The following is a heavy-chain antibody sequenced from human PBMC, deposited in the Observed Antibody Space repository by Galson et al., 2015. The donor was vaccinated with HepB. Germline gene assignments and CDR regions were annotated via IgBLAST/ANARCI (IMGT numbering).Heavy chain of an antibody. CDR2: ISSSGNTI. CDR3: ARGDSGYDYHSDY. D-gene: IGHD5-12*01. Sequence: SLRLSCAASGSTFSSYEMNWVRQAPGKGLEWVSYISSSGNTIYYADSVKGRFTISRDNAKNSLYLQMNSLRAEDTAVYYCARGDSGYDYHSDYWGQGTLVTVSS. V-gene: IGHV3-48*03. J-gene: IGHJ4*02. CDR1: GSTFSSYE.